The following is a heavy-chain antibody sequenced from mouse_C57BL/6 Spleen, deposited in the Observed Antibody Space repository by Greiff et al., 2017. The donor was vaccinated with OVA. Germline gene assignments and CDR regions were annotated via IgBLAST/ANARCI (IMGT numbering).Heavy chain of an antibody. CDR1: GYTFTDYY. Sequence: DVQLQESGPVLVKPGASVKMSCKASGYTFTDYYMNWVKQSHGKSLEWIGVINPYNGGTSYNQKFKGKATLTVDKSSSTAYMELNSLTSEDSAVYYCARRGYYGSSYGDAMDYWGQGTSVTVSS. CDR3: ARRGYYGSSYGDAMDY. D-gene: IGHD1-1*01. CDR2: INPYNGGT. J-gene: IGHJ4*01. V-gene: IGHV1-19*01.